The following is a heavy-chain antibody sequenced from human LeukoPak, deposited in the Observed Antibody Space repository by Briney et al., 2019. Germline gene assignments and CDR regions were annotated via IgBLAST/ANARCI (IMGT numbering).Heavy chain of an antibody. J-gene: IGHJ4*02. CDR2: ISIHGGDT. CDR1: GFTFSSYA. V-gene: IGHV3-64*01. CDR3: ARVLRDASGYYDY. D-gene: IGHD3-22*01. Sequence: GGSLRLSCAASGFTFSSYAMHWVRQAPGKGLEYVSAISIHGGDTYYANSVKGRFTISRDNSKNTLYLQMGSLRAEDMAVYYCARVLRDASGYYDYWGQGTLVTVSS.